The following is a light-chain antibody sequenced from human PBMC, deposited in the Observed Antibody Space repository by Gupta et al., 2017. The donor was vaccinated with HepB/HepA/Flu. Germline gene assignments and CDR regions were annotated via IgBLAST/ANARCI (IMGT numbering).Light chain of an antibody. CDR1: ISNIRNNY. V-gene: IGLV1-51*01. CDR2: DNN. Sequence: PSVCAPPRQKVTISCPGSISNIRNNYVSCYQQLPATAPKLLIYDNNKPPTGIPDRFSVSKSGTSATLGITGLEPGDEADYYCGTWDSRVSSGVFGGGTKLTAL. CDR3: GTWDSRVSSGV. J-gene: IGLJ2*01.